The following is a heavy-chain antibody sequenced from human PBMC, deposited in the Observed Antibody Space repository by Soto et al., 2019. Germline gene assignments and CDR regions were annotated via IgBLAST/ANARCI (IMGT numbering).Heavy chain of an antibody. J-gene: IGHJ4*02. Sequence: GGSLRLSCSASGFTFSSYVMNWVRQAPGKGLEYVSGITSNGGSTFYADSVKGRFIISRDNSQNTVYLQMSSLTTVDTAVYYCLVASAAYWGQGTQVTVSS. D-gene: IGHD6-13*01. CDR3: LVASAAY. CDR2: ITSNGGST. CDR1: GFTFSSYV. V-gene: IGHV3-64D*06.